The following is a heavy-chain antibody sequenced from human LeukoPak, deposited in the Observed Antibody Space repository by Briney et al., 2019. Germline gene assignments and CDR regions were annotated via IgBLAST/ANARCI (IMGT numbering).Heavy chain of an antibody. J-gene: IGHJ4*02. V-gene: IGHV3-74*01. D-gene: IGHD5-12*01. CDR3: ARRGEDGFGYRY. CDR2: INTDGSDT. CDR1: GSTFSNYW. Sequence: GGSLRLSCVVSGSTFSNYWMHWVRQAPGKGLVWVSRINTDGSDTSYVNSVRGRFTVSRDNAKNTLYLQMNSLRSEDTAVYYCARRGEDGFGYRYWGQGTLVTVSS.